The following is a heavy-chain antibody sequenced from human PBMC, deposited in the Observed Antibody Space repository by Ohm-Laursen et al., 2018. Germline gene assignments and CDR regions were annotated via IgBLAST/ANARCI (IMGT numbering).Heavy chain of an antibody. CDR3: ARDFRPTMVRGVIINWFDP. CDR2: IYYSGST. V-gene: IGHV4-59*01. D-gene: IGHD3-10*01. Sequence: SETLSLTCSVSGGSISSYYWSWIRQPPGKGLEWIGYIYYSGSTNYNPSLKSRVTISVDTSKNQFSLKLSSVTAADTAVYYCARDFRPTMVRGVIINWFDPWGQGTLVTVSS. CDR1: GGSISSYY. J-gene: IGHJ5*02.